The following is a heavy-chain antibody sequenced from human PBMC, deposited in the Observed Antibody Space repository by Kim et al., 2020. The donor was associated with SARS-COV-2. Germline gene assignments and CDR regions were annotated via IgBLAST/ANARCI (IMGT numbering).Heavy chain of an antibody. CDR3: ASQGSPGYYFDY. CDR2: IYYSGST. V-gene: IGHV4-39*01. D-gene: IGHD3-10*01. J-gene: IGHJ4*02. CDR1: GGSISSSSYY. Sequence: SETLSLTCTVSGGSISSSSYYWGWIRQPPGKGLEWIGSIYYSGSTYYNPSLKSRVTISVDTSKNQFSLKLSSVTAADTAVYYCASQGSPGYYFDYWGQGTLVTVSS.